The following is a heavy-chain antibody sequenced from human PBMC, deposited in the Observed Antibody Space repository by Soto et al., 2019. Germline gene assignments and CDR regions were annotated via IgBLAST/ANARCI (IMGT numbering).Heavy chain of an antibody. CDR1: GGSFSGYY. J-gene: IGHJ6*02. CDR2: INHSGST. Sequence: PSETLSLTCAVYGGSFSGYYWSWIRQPPGKGLEWIGEINHSGSTNYNPSLKSRVTISVDTSKNQFSLKLRSVTAADTAVYYCARGVAAARFSYYQYGMDVWGQGTTVTVSS. CDR3: ARGVAAARFSYYQYGMDV. D-gene: IGHD6-13*01. V-gene: IGHV4-34*01.